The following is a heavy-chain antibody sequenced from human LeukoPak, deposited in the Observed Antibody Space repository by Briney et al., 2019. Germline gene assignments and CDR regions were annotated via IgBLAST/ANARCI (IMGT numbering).Heavy chain of an antibody. CDR3: TSTLGY. CDR2: IKQEGSEK. V-gene: IGHV3-7*05. CDR1: GFTFSSYW. D-gene: IGHD3-16*01. Sequence: PGGSLRLSCAASGFTFSSYWMTWVRQAPGKGGEWVANIKQEGSEKYYVDSVKGRFTISRDNAKNSLYLQMNSLRAEDTAVYYCTSTLGYWGQGNLVIVSS. J-gene: IGHJ4*02.